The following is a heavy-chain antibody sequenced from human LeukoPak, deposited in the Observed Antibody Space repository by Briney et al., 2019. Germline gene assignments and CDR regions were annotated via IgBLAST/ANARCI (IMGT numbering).Heavy chain of an antibody. CDR1: GYTFTSYY. D-gene: IGHD3-10*01. Sequence: GASVKVSCKASGYTFTSYYMHWVRQAPGQGLEWMGIINPSGGSTSYAQKFQGRVTMTRDMSTSTVYMELSSLRSEDTAVYYCAVLWFGEHTGGYYFDYWGQGTLVTVSS. CDR3: AVLWFGEHTGGYYFDY. V-gene: IGHV1-46*01. CDR2: INPSGGST. J-gene: IGHJ4*02.